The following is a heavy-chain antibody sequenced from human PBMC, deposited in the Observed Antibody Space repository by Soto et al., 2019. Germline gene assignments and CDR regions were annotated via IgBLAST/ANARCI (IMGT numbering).Heavy chain of an antibody. J-gene: IGHJ5*01. Sequence: ASVKVSCKASGYTFTSNGFSWVRQAPGQGLEWMGWISPDGSNINYAQKLQGRITMTADTSTTTAYMEVKSLRSDDTALYYCARECYYDSSGYYYSWFDSWGQGTLVTVSS. CDR2: ISPDGSNI. V-gene: IGHV1-18*01. CDR3: ARECYYDSSGYYYSWFDS. D-gene: IGHD3-22*01. CDR1: GYTFTSNG.